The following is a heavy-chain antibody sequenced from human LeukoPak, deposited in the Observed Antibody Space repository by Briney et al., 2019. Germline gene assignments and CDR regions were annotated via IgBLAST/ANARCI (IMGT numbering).Heavy chain of an antibody. D-gene: IGHD3-9*01. V-gene: IGHV3-7*01. CDR2: IKQDGGEK. Sequence: GGSLRLSCAASGFTFSSYWMSWVRQAPGKGLEWVANIKQDGGEKYYVDSVKGRFTISRDNAKNSLYLQMNSLGAEDTAVYYCARALEVLRYFDWLFPFDYWGQGTLVTVSS. J-gene: IGHJ4*02. CDR1: GFTFSSYW. CDR3: ARALEVLRYFDWLFPFDY.